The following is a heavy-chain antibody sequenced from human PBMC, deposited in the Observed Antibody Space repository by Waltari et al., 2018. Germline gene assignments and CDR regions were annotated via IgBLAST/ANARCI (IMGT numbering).Heavy chain of an antibody. CDR3: ARGDCTNGVCYQKYWYFDL. J-gene: IGHJ2*01. CDR2: IIPIFGTA. V-gene: IGHV1-69*01. D-gene: IGHD2-8*01. Sequence: QVQLVQSGAEVKKPGSSVKVSCKASGRTFRSHAISWVRQAPGSGLEWMGGIIPIFGTANYAQKFQGGVTITADESTSTAYMELSSLRSEDTAVYYCARGDCTNGVCYQKYWYFDLWGRGTLVTVSS. CDR1: GRTFRSHA.